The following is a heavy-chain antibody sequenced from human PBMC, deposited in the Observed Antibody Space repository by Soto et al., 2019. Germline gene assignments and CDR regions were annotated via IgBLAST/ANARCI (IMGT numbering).Heavy chain of an antibody. V-gene: IGHV1-69*13. J-gene: IGHJ4*02. Sequence: SGKVSCKASGCTFSSYAISCVRQAPGQVLEWMGGIIPIFGTANYAQKFQGRVTITADESTSTAYMELSSLRSEDTAVYYCARGPEGYCSSTSCLYFDYWGQGTLVTVSS. CDR1: GCTFSSYA. CDR3: ARGPEGYCSSTSCLYFDY. CDR2: IIPIFGTA. D-gene: IGHD2-2*01.